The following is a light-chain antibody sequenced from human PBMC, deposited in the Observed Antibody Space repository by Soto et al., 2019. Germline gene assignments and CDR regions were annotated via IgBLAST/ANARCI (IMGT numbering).Light chain of an antibody. J-gene: IGKJ3*01. V-gene: IGKV3-20*01. CDR2: GPS. CDR1: QTLRVNN. CDR3: HQVGSSPCT. Sequence: EVVLTQSPATLSLSPGDSAALSCWASQTLRVNNFAWYHQKPGQPPRLLVYGPSGRATGIPDRFSGSGTRTVVNLTISNVSPKDFGIYYCHQVGSSPCTFAPATKV.